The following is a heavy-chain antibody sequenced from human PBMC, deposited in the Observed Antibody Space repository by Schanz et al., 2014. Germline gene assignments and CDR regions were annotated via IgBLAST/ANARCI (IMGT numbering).Heavy chain of an antibody. Sequence: EEQLVESGGGLVQPGGSLRLSCAASGFSFSTYWMSWVRQAPGKGLEWVANIKRDGSEKNYLDSVKGRFGISRDNSENTQYLQMSSLRVEDTAVYYCAKDPRGDKNDRAYYFDYWGQGTLVTGSS. CDR2: IKRDGSEK. CDR3: AKDPRGDKNDRAYYFDY. D-gene: IGHD3-10*01. CDR1: GFSFSTYW. J-gene: IGHJ4*02. V-gene: IGHV3-7*05.